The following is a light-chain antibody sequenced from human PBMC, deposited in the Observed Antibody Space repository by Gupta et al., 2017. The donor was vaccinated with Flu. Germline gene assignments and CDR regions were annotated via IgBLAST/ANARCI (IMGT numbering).Light chain of an antibody. CDR1: SIGSET. Sequence: SFVLTQPPSVSVAPGQTASIACGGDSIGSETVHWYQQKPGQAPVLVLYDDDFRPSGIPERFSGSNSGNTATLTISRVEAGDEADYDCQVWDTSTDQWLCGGGAMLTGL. V-gene: IGLV3-21*02. J-gene: IGLJ3*02. CDR2: DDD. CDR3: QVWDTSTDQWL.